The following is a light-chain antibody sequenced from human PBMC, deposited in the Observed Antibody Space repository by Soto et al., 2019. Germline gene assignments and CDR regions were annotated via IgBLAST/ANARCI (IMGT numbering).Light chain of an antibody. Sequence: EIVLTQSPGTLSLSPGERATLSCRASQSVSSSYLAGYQQKPGQAPRLLIYGASSRATGIPDRFSGSGSGTDFTLTISRLEPEDFAVYYCQQYGSSPRGTFGQGTKLEIK. CDR1: QSVSSSY. J-gene: IGKJ2*01. V-gene: IGKV3-20*01. CDR2: GAS. CDR3: QQYGSSPRGT.